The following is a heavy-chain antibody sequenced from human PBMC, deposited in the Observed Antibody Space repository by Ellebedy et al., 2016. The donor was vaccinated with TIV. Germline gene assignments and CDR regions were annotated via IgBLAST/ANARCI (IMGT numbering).Heavy chain of an antibody. CDR1: GGSFSGYY. CDR3: ARDLYYGIDF. J-gene: IGHJ6*02. CDR2: INHSGST. D-gene: IGHD2-8*01. V-gene: IGHV4-34*01. Sequence: SETLSLTCAVYGGSFSGYYWSWIRQPPGKGLEWIGEINHSGSTNYNPSLKSRVTISVDTSKNQFSLKLSSVTAADTAVYYCARDLYYGIDFWGQGTTVTVSS.